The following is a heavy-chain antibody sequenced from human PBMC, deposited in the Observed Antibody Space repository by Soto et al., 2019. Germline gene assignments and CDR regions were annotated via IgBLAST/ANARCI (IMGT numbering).Heavy chain of an antibody. CDR1: GASIRSTY. CDR2: IYYSGTT. Sequence: SETLSLTCTVSGASIRSTYWSWIRQSPGNGLEWIGYIYYSGTTNYNPSLKNRVTITGDTSKNQVVLSLTNVDPGDTATYFCAHSDGGYEIIYFDFWGQGIPVTVSS. D-gene: IGHD5-12*01. CDR3: AHSDGGYEIIYFDF. J-gene: IGHJ4*02. V-gene: IGHV4-59*03.